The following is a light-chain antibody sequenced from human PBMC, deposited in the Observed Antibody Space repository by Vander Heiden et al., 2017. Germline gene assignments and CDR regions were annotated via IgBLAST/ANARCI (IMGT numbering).Light chain of an antibody. V-gene: IGKV3-11*01. CDR3: QQRSDWFLT. J-gene: IGKJ4*01. Sequence: EIVLTQSPATLSLSPGERAFLSYRASQSVNSYLAWYQQKPGQAPRLLIYDASNRATGIPSRFSGSGSGTDFTLTISSLEPEDFAVYYCQQRSDWFLTFGGGTKVEIK. CDR2: DAS. CDR1: QSVNSY.